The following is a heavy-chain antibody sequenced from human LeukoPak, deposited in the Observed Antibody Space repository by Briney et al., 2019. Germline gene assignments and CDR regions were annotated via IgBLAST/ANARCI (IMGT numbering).Heavy chain of an antibody. V-gene: IGHV3-30*09. Sequence: GGSLRLSCAASGFTFSSYAMHRVRQAPGKGLEWVAVISYDGSNKYYADSVKGRFAISRDNSKNTLYLQMDSLRAEDTAVYYCARDMIPHCSSTSCYDAFDIWGQGTMVTVSS. CDR3: ARDMIPHCSSTSCYDAFDI. D-gene: IGHD2-2*01. J-gene: IGHJ3*02. CDR1: GFTFSSYA. CDR2: ISYDGSNK.